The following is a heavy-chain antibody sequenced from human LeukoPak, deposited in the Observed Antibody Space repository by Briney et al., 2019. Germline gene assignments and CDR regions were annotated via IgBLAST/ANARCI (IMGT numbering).Heavy chain of an antibody. J-gene: IGHJ4*02. V-gene: IGHV3-7*01. CDR1: GFTFSNNW. Sequence: GGSLRLSCAAAGFTFSNNWMTWVRQAPGKGLEWVASVKKDASEKYYVDSVKGRFTISRENAKNSLYLQMNSLRVEDTAVYYCARGPPYRSRSDYFDYWGQGTLVTVSS. CDR2: VKKDASEK. CDR3: ARGPPYRSRSDYFDY. D-gene: IGHD3-10*01.